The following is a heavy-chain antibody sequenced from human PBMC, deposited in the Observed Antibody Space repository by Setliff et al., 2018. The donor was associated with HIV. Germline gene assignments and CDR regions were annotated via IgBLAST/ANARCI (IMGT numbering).Heavy chain of an antibody. CDR3: ARGGGGSWFDKPTYYYMDV. CDR1: GGSFNGYY. D-gene: IGHD3-10*01. CDR2: INHSGSI. J-gene: IGHJ6*03. Sequence: KPSETLSLTCAVYGGSFNGYYWNWIRQSPGKGLEWIGEINHSGSINYNPTLMSRLTISLDTSKNQFSLKLTSVTAADTALYFCARGGGGSWFDKPTYYYMDVWGKGTTVTVSS. V-gene: IGHV4-34*01.